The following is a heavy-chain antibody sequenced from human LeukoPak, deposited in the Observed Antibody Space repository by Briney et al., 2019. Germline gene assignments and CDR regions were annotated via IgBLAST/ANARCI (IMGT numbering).Heavy chain of an antibody. Sequence: TPSETLSLTCTVSGGSISSYYWSWIRQPPGKGLEWIGYIYYSGSTNYNPSLKSRVTISVDTSKNQFSLKLSSVTAADTAVYYCASSGFYQPLGKNYFDYWGQGTLVTVSS. CDR2: IYYSGST. V-gene: IGHV4-59*01. CDR1: GGSISSYY. J-gene: IGHJ4*02. D-gene: IGHD7-27*01. CDR3: ASSGFYQPLGKNYFDY.